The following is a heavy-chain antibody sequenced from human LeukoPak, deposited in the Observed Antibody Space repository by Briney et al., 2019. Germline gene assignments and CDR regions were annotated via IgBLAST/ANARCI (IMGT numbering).Heavy chain of an antibody. J-gene: IGHJ6*03. Sequence: SETLSLTCTVSGGSISSSSYYWGWIRQPPGKGLEWIGSIYYSGSTYYNPSLNSRVTISVDTSKNQFSLKLSSVTAADTAVYYCARTALYDFWSGYYFSGYYYYYMDVWGKGTTVTVSS. CDR2: IYYSGST. CDR3: ARTALYDFWSGYYFSGYYYYYMDV. D-gene: IGHD3-3*01. CDR1: GGSISSSSYY. V-gene: IGHV4-39*01.